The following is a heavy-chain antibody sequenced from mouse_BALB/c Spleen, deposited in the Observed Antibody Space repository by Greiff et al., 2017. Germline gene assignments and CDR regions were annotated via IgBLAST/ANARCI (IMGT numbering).Heavy chain of an antibody. CDR2: ISSGGSYT. CDR1: GFTFSSYG. D-gene: IGHD2-14*01. CDR3: ARHYRYDDAMDY. V-gene: IGHV5-6*01. Sequence: EVQVVESGGDLVKPGGSLKLSCAASGFTFSSYGMSWVRQTPDKRLEWVATISSGGSYTYYPDSVKGRFTISRDNAKNTLYLQMSSLKSEDTAMYYCARHYRYDDAMDYWGQGTSVTVSS. J-gene: IGHJ4*01.